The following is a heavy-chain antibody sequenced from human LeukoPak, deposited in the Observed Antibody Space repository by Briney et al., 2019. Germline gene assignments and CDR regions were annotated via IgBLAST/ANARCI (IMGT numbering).Heavy chain of an antibody. CDR2: INHSGST. J-gene: IGHJ4*02. CDR1: GGSFSGYY. D-gene: IGHD2-15*01. CDR3: ARHYPRKLGYCSGGSCYSVSRSLDY. V-gene: IGHV4-34*01. Sequence: SETLSLTCAVYGGSFSGYYWSWIRQPPGKGLEWLGEINHSGSTNYNPSLKSRVTISVDTSKNQFSLKLSSVTAADTAVYYCARHYPRKLGYCSGGSCYSVSRSLDYWGQGTLVTVSS.